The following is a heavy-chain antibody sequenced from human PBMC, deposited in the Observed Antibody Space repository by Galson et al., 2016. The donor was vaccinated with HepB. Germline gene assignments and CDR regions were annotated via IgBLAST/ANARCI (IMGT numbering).Heavy chain of an antibody. CDR1: GFSLSTSGVG. CDR3: ALTGSYQASDGFDI. V-gene: IGHV2-5*01. CDR2: IYWNDHK. D-gene: IGHD1-26*01. J-gene: IGHJ3*02. Sequence: PALVKPTQTLTLTCAFSGFSLSTSGVGVGWIRQPPRKALEWLALIYWNDHKRYSPSLQIRLTITKDTSKKQVVLTMTNMDPVDTATYFCALTGSYQASDGFDIWGQGTMVAVSS.